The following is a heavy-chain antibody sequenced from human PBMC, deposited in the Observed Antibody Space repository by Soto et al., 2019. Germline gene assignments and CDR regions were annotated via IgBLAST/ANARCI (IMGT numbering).Heavy chain of an antibody. D-gene: IGHD4-17*01. V-gene: IGHV3-30*14. CDR1: GFTFSSYA. Sequence: QVQLVESGGGVVQPGRSLRLSCAASGFTFSSYAMHWVRQAPGKGLEWVAVISYDGSNKYYADSVKGRFTISRDNSKNTLYLQMNSLRAEDTAVYYCARSTTVVDYWGQGTLVTVSS. CDR2: ISYDGSNK. CDR3: ARSTTVVDY. J-gene: IGHJ4*02.